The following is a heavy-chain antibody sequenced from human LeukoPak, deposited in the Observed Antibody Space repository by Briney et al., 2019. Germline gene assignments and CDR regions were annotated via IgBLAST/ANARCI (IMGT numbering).Heavy chain of an antibody. J-gene: IGHJ4*02. D-gene: IGHD3-10*01. CDR1: GFTFSDYY. CDR3: AREAQIITMVRGYFDY. Sequence: GGPLRLSCAASGFTFSDYYMSWIRQAPGKGLEWVSYISSSGSTIYYADSVKGRFTISRDNPKNPLYLQMNSLRGEDTAVYYCAREAQIITMVRGYFDYWGQGTLVTVSS. V-gene: IGHV3-11*04. CDR2: ISSSGSTI.